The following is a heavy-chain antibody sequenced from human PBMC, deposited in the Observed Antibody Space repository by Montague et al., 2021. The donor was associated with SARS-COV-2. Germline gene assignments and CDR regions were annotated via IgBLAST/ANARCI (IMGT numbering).Heavy chain of an antibody. J-gene: IGHJ3*02. V-gene: IGHV4-39*01. CDR2: VYYSGST. CDR3: ARFPTSYYYDSKAAPATPDAFDI. D-gene: IGHD3-22*01. CDR1: GGSISSSSYY. Sequence: SETLSLTCTVSGGSISSSSYYWGWIRQPPGKGLEWIGSVYYSGSTYYNPSLKSRVTISVDTSKNKFSLKLSSVTAADTAVYYCARFPTSYYYDSKAAPATPDAFDIWGQGTTVTVSS.